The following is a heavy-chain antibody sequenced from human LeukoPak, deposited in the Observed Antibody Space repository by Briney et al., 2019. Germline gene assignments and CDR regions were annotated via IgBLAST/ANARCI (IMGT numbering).Heavy chain of an antibody. D-gene: IGHD5-12*01. Sequence: ASVKVSCKASGYTFTSYGISWVRQAPGQGLEWMGWISAYNGNTNYAQKLQGRVTMTTDTSTSTAYMELRSLRSDDTAVYYCALSYSGYEGYYYYYYGMDVWGQGTTVTASS. CDR3: ALSYSGYEGYYYYYYGMDV. V-gene: IGHV1-18*01. J-gene: IGHJ6*02. CDR1: GYTFTSYG. CDR2: ISAYNGNT.